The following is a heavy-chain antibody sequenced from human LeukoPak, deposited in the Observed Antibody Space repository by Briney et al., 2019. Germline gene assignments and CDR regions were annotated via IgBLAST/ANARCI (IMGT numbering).Heavy chain of an antibody. CDR3: AREIPGIADYFDY. V-gene: IGHV4-61*02. D-gene: IGHD6-13*01. J-gene: IGHJ4*02. CDR2: IYTSGST. CDR1: GGSISSGSYY. Sequence: PSETLSLTCTVSGGSISSGSYYWSWIRQPAGKGLEWIGRIYTSGSTNYNPSLKSRVTISVDTSKNQFSLKLSSVTAADTAVYYCAREIPGIADYFDYWGQGTLVTVSS.